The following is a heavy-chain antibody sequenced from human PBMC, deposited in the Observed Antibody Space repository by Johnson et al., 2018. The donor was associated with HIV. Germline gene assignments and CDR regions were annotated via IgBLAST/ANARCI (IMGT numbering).Heavy chain of an antibody. CDR3: AKERQGAISVFALAGAFDI. CDR2: IRYDGSNK. Sequence: QVQLVESGGGVVQPGGSLRLSCAASGFTFSSYGMHWVRQAPGKGLEWVAFIRYDGSNKYYADSVKGRFTISRDNSKNTLYLQMNSLRPEDTALYYCAKERQGAISVFALAGAFDIWGQGSMVTVSS. CDR1: GFTFSSYG. D-gene: IGHD2-2*01. J-gene: IGHJ3*02. V-gene: IGHV3-30*02.